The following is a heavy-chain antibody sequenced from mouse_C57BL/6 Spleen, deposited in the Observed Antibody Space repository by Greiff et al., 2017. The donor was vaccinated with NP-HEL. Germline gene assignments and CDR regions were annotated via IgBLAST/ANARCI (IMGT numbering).Heavy chain of an antibody. V-gene: IGHV1-76*01. CDR3: ARYDYGGFAY. J-gene: IGHJ3*01. D-gene: IGHD2-4*01. Sequence: VQLQQSGAELVRPGASVKLSCKASGYTFTDYYINWVKQRPGQGLEWIARIYPGSGNTYYNEKFKGKATLTAEKSSSTAYMQLSSLTSEDSAVYFWARYDYGGFAYWGQGTLVTVSA. CDR2: IYPGSGNT. CDR1: GYTFTDYY.